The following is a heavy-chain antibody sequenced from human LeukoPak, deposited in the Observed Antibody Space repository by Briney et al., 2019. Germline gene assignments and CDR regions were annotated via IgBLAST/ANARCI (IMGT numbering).Heavy chain of an antibody. D-gene: IGHD3-10*01. CDR2: IYSRGST. CDR1: GFTVSSNY. J-gene: IGHJ3*02. CDR3: ARRRIYRGDAFDI. V-gene: IGHV3-66*01. Sequence: GGSLRLSCAASGFTVSSNYMSCGRQAPGKGLEWVSVIYSRGSTYYADSVKGRFTISRDNSKNTLYLQMNSLRAEDTAVYDCARRRIYRGDAFDIWGQGTMVTVSS.